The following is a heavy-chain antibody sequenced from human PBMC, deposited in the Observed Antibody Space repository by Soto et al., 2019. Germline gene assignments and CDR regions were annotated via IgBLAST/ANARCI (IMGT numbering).Heavy chain of an antibody. J-gene: IGHJ6*02. D-gene: IGHD2-2*01. CDR3: AKDQWYQLPANYYYYGMDV. Sequence: GGSLRLSCAASGFTFSSYAMSWVRQAPGKGLEWVSAISGSGGSTYYADSVKGRFTISRDNSKNTLYLQMNSLRAEDTAVYYCAKDQWYQLPANYYYYGMDVWGHGTTVTVSS. CDR1: GFTFSSYA. CDR2: ISGSGGST. V-gene: IGHV3-23*01.